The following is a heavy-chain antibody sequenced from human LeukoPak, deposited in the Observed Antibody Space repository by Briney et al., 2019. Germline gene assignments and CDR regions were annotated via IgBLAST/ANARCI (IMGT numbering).Heavy chain of an antibody. V-gene: IGHV3-74*01. CDR2: INPDGSTA. D-gene: IGHD3-10*01. CDR1: GFTFSNYW. J-gene: IGHJ4*02. Sequence: GGSLRLSCAASGFTFSNYWMHWVRQDPGKGLVWVSFINPDGSTANYADSVKGRFTISRDNAKNALYLQMNSLRAEDTAVYYCAKDLHYGSADYWGQGTLVTVSS. CDR3: AKDLHYGSADY.